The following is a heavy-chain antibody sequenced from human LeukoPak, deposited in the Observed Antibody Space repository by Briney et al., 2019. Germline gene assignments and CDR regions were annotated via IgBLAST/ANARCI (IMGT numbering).Heavy chain of an antibody. V-gene: IGHV5-51*01. CDR3: ARHYCSGGSCYQQFDY. Sequence: PGESLKISCKGSGYSFTSYWIGWVRQMPGKGLEWMGIIYPGDSDTRYSPSFQGQVTISADKSISAAYLQWSSLKASDTAMYYCARHYCSGGSCYQQFDYWGQGTLVTVSS. D-gene: IGHD2-15*01. J-gene: IGHJ4*02. CDR2: IYPGDSDT. CDR1: GYSFTSYW.